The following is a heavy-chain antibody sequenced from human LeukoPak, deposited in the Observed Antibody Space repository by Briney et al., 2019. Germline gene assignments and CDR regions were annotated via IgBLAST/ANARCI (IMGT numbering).Heavy chain of an antibody. CDR3: AVWFGELPYHYYYGMDV. Sequence: PSETLSLTCAVYGGSFSGYYWSWIRHPPGKGLEWIGEINHSGSTNYNPSLKSRVTISVDTSKNQFSLKLSSVTAADTAVYYCAVWFGELPYHYYYGMDVWGQGTTVTVSS. CDR2: INHSGST. J-gene: IGHJ6*02. CDR1: GGSFSGYY. V-gene: IGHV4-34*01. D-gene: IGHD3-10*01.